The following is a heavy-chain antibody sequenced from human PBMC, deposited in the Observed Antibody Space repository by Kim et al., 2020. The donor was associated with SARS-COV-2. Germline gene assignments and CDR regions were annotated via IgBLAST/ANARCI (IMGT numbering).Heavy chain of an antibody. CDR2: IYYSGST. J-gene: IGHJ6*02. Sequence: SETLSLTCTVSGGSISSSSYYWGWIRQPPGKGLEWIGGIYYSGSTYYNPSLKSRVTISVDTSKNQFSLKLSSVTAADTAVFYCARHPARWILPYGMDVWGQGTTVTVSS. V-gene: IGHV4-39*01. D-gene: IGHD5-18*01. CDR1: GGSISSSSYY. CDR3: ARHPARWILPYGMDV.